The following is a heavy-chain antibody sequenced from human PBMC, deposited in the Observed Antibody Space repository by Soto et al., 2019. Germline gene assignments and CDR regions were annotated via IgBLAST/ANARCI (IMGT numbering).Heavy chain of an antibody. CDR2: VSSDGNNK. J-gene: IGHJ5*02. V-gene: IGHV3-30*18. CDR3: AKDRVIQLLPIWPDP. D-gene: IGHD2-2*01. CDR1: GFSFSNYG. Sequence: PGGSLRLSCVASGFSFSNYGMHWVRQAPGKGLGWVAFVSSDGNNKYYAESVKGRFTISRDNSKNTLFLQVDRLTVDDTAVYYCAKDRVIQLLPIWPDPWGQGTLVTVSS.